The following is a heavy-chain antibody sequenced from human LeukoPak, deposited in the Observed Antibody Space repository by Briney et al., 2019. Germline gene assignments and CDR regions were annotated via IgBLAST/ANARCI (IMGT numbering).Heavy chain of an antibody. CDR3: ASAHTIFGVGMDV. V-gene: IGHV3-7*01. J-gene: IGHJ6*04. CDR1: GFTFSSYW. D-gene: IGHD3-3*01. Sequence: GGSLSLSCAASGFTFSSYWMSWVRQAPGKGLEWVANIKQDGSEKYHVDSVKGRFTISRDNAKNSLHLQMNSLRAEDTAVYYCASAHTIFGVGMDVWGKGTTVTVSS. CDR2: IKQDGSEK.